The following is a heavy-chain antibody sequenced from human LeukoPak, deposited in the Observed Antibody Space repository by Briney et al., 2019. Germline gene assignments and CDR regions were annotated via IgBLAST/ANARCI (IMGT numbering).Heavy chain of an antibody. CDR3: ARGPLAALYYYYYMDV. J-gene: IGHJ6*03. Sequence: PGGSLRLSCAASGFTFSSYAMHWVRQAPGKGLEWVAVISYDGSNKYYADSVKGRFTISRDNSKNTLYLQMNSLRAEDAAVYYCARGPLAALYYYYYMDVWGKGTTVTVSS. V-gene: IGHV3-30*04. CDR2: ISYDGSNK. CDR1: GFTFSSYA. D-gene: IGHD6-6*01.